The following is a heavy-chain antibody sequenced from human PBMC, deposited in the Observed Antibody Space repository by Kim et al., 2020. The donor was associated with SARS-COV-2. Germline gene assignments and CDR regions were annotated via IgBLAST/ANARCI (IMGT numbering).Heavy chain of an antibody. CDR2: ISYVGSNK. Sequence: GGSLRLSCAASGFTFSSYAMHWVRQAPGKGLELVAVISYVGSNKYYADSVKGRFTISRDNSKNTLYLQMNSLRAEDTAVYYCARDKRGGSRVRGVITGPFDYWGQGTLVTVSS. CDR3: ARDKRGGSRVRGVITGPFDY. J-gene: IGHJ4*02. CDR1: GFTFSSYA. V-gene: IGHV3-30*04. D-gene: IGHD3-10*02.